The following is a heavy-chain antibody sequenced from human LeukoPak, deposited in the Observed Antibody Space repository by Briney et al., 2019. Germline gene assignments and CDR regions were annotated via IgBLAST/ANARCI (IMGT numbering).Heavy chain of an antibody. J-gene: IGHJ6*03. CDR3: ARVGLYCSSTSCFTGDYYYYYYMDV. CDR1: GGSFSGYY. CDR2: INHSGST. Sequence: PSETLSLTCAVYGGSFSGYYWSWIRQPPGKGLEWIGEINHSGSTNYNPSLKSRVTISVDTSKNQFSLKLSSVTAADTAVYYCARVGLYCSSTSCFTGDYYYYYYMDVWGKGTTVTVSS. D-gene: IGHD2-2*01. V-gene: IGHV4-34*01.